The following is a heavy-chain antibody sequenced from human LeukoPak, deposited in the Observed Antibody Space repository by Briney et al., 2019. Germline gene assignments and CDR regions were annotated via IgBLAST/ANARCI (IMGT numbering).Heavy chain of an antibody. CDR2: ISGSGGGT. Sequence: GGSLRLSCAASGFTFSSYAMSWGRQAPGKGREWVSAISGSGGGTYYAESVKGRLTISRDNSKNTLYQQMNSLRDEDTAVYYCAKEKTYYDFWSGYSPRYFDYWGQGTLVSVSS. J-gene: IGHJ4*02. D-gene: IGHD3-3*01. CDR1: GFTFSSYA. V-gene: IGHV3-23*01. CDR3: AKEKTYYDFWSGYSPRYFDY.